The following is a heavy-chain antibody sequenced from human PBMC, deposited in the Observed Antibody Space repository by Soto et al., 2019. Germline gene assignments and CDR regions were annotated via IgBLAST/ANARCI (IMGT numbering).Heavy chain of an antibody. Sequence: PSETLSLTCNVSGGPLTTYFWSWIRQPPGKGLEWIGYVSYFGTTNYNPSLQSRLTISLDTSKTHFSLNLRSVTAADTAIYYCARDAVGATHFDYWGQGAPVTVSS. CDR3: ARDAVGATHFDY. V-gene: IGHV4-59*01. J-gene: IGHJ4*02. CDR1: GGPLTTYF. CDR2: VSYFGTT. D-gene: IGHD1-26*01.